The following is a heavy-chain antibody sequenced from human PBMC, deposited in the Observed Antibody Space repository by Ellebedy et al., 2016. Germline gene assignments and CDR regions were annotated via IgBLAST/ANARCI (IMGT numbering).Heavy chain of an antibody. CDR3: AKHETDGDYYFDL. CDR2: LSRSGPKT. Sequence: GGSLRLXCAASGFTFKTYAMSWVRQAPGEGLEWVSTLSRSGPKTYYADSVQGRFTISRDNSKSTLYLQMNSLRAEDTAVYYCAKHETDGDYYFDLWGRGTLVTVSS. J-gene: IGHJ2*01. V-gene: IGHV3-23*01. D-gene: IGHD2-21*01. CDR1: GFTFKTYA.